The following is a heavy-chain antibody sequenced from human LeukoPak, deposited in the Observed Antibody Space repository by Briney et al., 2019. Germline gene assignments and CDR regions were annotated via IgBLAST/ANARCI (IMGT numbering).Heavy chain of an antibody. CDR3: AKDGRYFDWLLYNYFDY. CDR2: IRYDGSNK. Sequence: GGSLRLSCAASGFTFSSYGMHWVRQAPGKGLEWVAFIRYDGSNKYYADSVKGRFTISRDNSKNTLYLQMNSLRAEDTAVYYCAKDGRYFDWLLYNYFDYWGQGTLVTVSS. J-gene: IGHJ4*02. D-gene: IGHD3-9*01. V-gene: IGHV3-30*02. CDR1: GFTFSSYG.